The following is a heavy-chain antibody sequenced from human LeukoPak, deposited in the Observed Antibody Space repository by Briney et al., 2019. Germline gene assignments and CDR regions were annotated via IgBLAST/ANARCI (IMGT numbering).Heavy chain of an antibody. V-gene: IGHV3-48*01. CDR3: ARDRYSSSWYGWYYFDY. CDR2: ISSSSSTI. J-gene: IGHJ4*02. D-gene: IGHD6-13*01. CDR1: GFTFSSYA. Sequence: GGSLRLSCAASGFTFSSYAMSWVRQAPGKGLEWVSYISSSSSTIYYADSVKGRFTISRDNAKNSLYLQMNSLRAEDTAVYYCARDRYSSSWYGWYYFDYWGQGTLVTVSS.